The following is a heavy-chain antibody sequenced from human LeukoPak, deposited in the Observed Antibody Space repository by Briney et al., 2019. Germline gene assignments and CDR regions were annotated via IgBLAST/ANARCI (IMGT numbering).Heavy chain of an antibody. CDR2: IYYSGST. J-gene: IGHJ5*02. D-gene: IGHD3-3*01. Sequence: SETLSLTCTVSGGSNSNYYWSWIRQPPGKGLEWIGYIYYSGSTNYNPSLTSRVTISVDTSKHQFSLKVSSVTAADTAVYYCARGRNYDFWRNEAXNXFDPWGQGTLVTVS. CDR3: ARGRNYDFWRNEAXNXFDP. V-gene: IGHV4-59*12. CDR1: GGSNSNYY.